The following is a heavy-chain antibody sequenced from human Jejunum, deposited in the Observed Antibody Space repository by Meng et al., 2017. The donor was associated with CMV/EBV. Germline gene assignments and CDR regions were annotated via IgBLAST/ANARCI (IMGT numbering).Heavy chain of an antibody. J-gene: IGHJ5*02. CDR3: VRSSTTGGFDP. V-gene: IGHV6-1*01. CDR2: TYYRSQWSN. CDR1: GDSVSSNRAA. D-gene: IGHD1-1*01. Sequence: GDSVSSNRAAWHLIRQSPSGGLEWLGRTYYRSQWSNDYAVSVKSRITINPDTSKNQFSLHLTSLTPEDTAVYYCVRSSTTGGFDPWGQGTLVTVSS.